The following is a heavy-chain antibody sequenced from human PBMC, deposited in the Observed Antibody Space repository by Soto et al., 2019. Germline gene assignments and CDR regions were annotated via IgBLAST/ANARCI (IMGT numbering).Heavy chain of an antibody. Sequence: SETLSLTCNVSGGSISTSRSYWAWVRQPPGKGLEWLANIFYSGSTYYNPSLASRVTVSVDTSKNEFSLKLRSVTAADTAVYYCARQPTTGDTDLWFDPWGQGTLVTVS. CDR1: GGSISTSRSY. CDR3: ARQPTTGDTDLWFDP. D-gene: IGHD2-21*01. V-gene: IGHV4-39*01. CDR2: IFYSGST. J-gene: IGHJ5*02.